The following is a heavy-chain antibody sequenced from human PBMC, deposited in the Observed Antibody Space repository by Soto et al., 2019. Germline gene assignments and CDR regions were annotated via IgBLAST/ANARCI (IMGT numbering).Heavy chain of an antibody. CDR3: PKANIPNSDSSGNYY. CDR1: GFTFSNAW. J-gene: IGHJ4*02. D-gene: IGHD3-22*01. CDR2: IKKKADGGTA. Sequence: GGSLRLSCAASGFTFSNAWMNWVRQAPGKGLEWVGRIKKKADGGTADHAAPVKGRFTISRDDSENTLYLQMNSLKTEDTAVYHSPKANIPNSDSSGNYYWGQGTLVTVSS. V-gene: IGHV3-15*01.